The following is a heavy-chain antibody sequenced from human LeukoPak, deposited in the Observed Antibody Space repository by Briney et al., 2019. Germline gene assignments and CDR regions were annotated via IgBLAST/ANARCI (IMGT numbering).Heavy chain of an antibody. J-gene: IGHJ4*02. CDR1: GFTVTSNY. CDR2: IYSGGST. D-gene: IGHD3-10*01. V-gene: IGHV3-53*01. CDR3: ARENQGRGGHWDY. Sequence: GGSLRLSCAVSGFTVTSNYMSWVRQAPGKGLEWVSVIYSGGSTYYADSVKGRFTISRDNSKNTLYLQMNSLRAEDTAVYYCARENQGRGGHWDYWGQGTLVTVS.